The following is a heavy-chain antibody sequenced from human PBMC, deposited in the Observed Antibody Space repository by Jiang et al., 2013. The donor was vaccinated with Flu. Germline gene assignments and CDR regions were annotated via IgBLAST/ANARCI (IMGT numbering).Heavy chain of an antibody. CDR2: IYYSGST. CDR1: GGSISSYY. D-gene: IGHD2-15*01. CDR3: ASGYCSGGSCYFNY. J-gene: IGHJ4*02. V-gene: IGHV4-59*01. Sequence: SGSGLVKPSETLSLTCTVSGGSISSYYWSWIRQPPGKGLEWIGYIYYSGSTNYNPSLKSRVTISVDTSKNQFSLKLSSVTAADTAVYYCASGYCSGGSCYFNYWGQGTLVTVSS.